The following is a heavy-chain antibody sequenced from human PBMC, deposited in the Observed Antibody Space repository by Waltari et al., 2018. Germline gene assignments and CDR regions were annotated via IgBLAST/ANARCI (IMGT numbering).Heavy chain of an antibody. CDR3: AREHYTSYGIAAAGIMGY. Sequence: QVQLVQSGAEVKKPGSSVKVSCKASGGTFSSYTISWVRQAPGQGLEWMGRIIPILGIANYAQKFQGRVTITADKSTSTAYMELSSLRSEDTVVYYCAREHYTSYGIAAAGIMGYWGQGTLVTVSS. J-gene: IGHJ4*02. CDR2: IIPILGIA. D-gene: IGHD6-13*01. V-gene: IGHV1-69*08. CDR1: GGTFSSYT.